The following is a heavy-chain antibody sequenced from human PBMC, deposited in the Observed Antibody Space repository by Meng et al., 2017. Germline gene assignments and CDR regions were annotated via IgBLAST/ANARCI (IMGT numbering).Heavy chain of an antibody. J-gene: IGHJ5*02. CDR2: IYWDDDK. Sequence: HIPLNESVPSLVKPTQTLTLPCTFSGFSLSTSGVGVGWIRQPPGKALEWLALIYWDDDKRYSPSLKSRLTITKDTSKNQVVLTMTNMDPVDTATYYCAHRRGDSREGWFDPWGQGTLVTVSS. CDR3: AHRRGDSREGWFDP. D-gene: IGHD2-21*02. V-gene: IGHV2-5*02. CDR1: GFSLSTSGVG.